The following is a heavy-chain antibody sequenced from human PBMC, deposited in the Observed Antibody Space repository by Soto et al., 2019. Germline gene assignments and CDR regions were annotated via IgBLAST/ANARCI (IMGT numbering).Heavy chain of an antibody. CDR2: IWYDGSNK. D-gene: IGHD3-16*01. J-gene: IGHJ5*02. V-gene: IGHV3-33*01. CDR3: ARDLGWFDP. CDR1: GFTFSSYG. Sequence: QVQLVESGGGVVQPGRSLRLSCAASGFTFSSYGMHWVRQAPGKGLEGVAVIWYDGSNKYYADSVKGRFTIARDNSKNTLYLQMNSLRAEDTAVYYCARDLGWFDPWGQGTLVTVSS.